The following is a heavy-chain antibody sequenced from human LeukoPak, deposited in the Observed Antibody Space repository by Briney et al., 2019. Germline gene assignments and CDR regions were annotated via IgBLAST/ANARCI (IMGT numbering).Heavy chain of an antibody. J-gene: IGHJ4*02. D-gene: IGHD6-13*01. CDR3: ARPGWGAAAGPIDY. V-gene: IGHV1-18*01. CDR2: ISAYNGNT. Sequence: GASVKVSCKASGGTFSSYAISWVRQAPGQGLEWMGWISAYNGNTNYAQKLQGRVTMTTDISTSTAYMELRSLRSDDTAVYYCARPGWGAAAGPIDYWGQGTLVTVSS. CDR1: GGTFSSYA.